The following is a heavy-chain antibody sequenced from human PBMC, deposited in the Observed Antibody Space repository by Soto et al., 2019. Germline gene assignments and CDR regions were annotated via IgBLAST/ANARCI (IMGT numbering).Heavy chain of an antibody. Sequence: ASVKVSCKASGYTFTSYGISWVRQAPGQGLEWMGWISAYNGNTNYAQKLQGRVTMTTDTSTSTAYMELRSLRSDDMAVYYCARDPETGWYPTIFGVVPRWFDPWGQGTLVTVSS. J-gene: IGHJ5*02. CDR1: GYTFTSYG. V-gene: IGHV1-18*03. D-gene: IGHD3-3*01. CDR2: ISAYNGNT. CDR3: ARDPETGWYPTIFGVVPRWFDP.